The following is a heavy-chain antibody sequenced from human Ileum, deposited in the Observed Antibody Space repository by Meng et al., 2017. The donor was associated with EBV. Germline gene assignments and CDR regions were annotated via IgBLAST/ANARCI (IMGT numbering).Heavy chain of an antibody. CDR1: GFSLSTNGVG. CDR3: AHKPSGEDFFDY. CDR2: IYYDDYQ. Sequence: AFKESGPNPVKPTQALTLAGSFSGFSLSTNGVGVGWIRQPPGKALEWLALIYYDDYQRYIPSLKTRLTITRVTSKSQVVLAMTNMDPVDTATYYCAHKPSGEDFFDYWGQGTLVTVSS. D-gene: IGHD3-16*01. V-gene: IGHV2-5*02. J-gene: IGHJ4*02.